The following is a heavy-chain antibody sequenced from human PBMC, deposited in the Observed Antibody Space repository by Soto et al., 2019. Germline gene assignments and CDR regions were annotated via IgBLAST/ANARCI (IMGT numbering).Heavy chain of an antibody. Sequence: QAQLVQSGAEAKKPGASVKVSCKASGYTFTDYALHWVRQAPGQGLEWMGWINVGNGNTGDSRKFQGRVTNGRDRSATTAYIEVTSLTSEDTAIYYCAREGAHYAPFDLWGQGTLVTVSS. CDR3: AREGAHYAPFDL. J-gene: IGHJ4*02. CDR1: GYTFTDYA. CDR2: INVGNGNT. D-gene: IGHD3-16*01. V-gene: IGHV1-3*01.